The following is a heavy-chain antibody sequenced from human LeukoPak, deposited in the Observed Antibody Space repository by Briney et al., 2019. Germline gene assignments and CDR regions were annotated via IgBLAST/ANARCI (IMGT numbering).Heavy chain of an antibody. V-gene: IGHV4-59*01. D-gene: IGHD2-8*01. CDR3: ASQYCTNGVCPFDY. CDR2: IYYSGST. CDR1: GGSISSYY. Sequence: SETLSLTCTVSGGSISSYYWSWIRQPPGKGLEWIGYIYYSGSTNYNPSLKSRVTISVDTSKNQFSLKLSSATAADTAVYYCASQYCTNGVCPFDYWGQGTLVTVSS. J-gene: IGHJ4*02.